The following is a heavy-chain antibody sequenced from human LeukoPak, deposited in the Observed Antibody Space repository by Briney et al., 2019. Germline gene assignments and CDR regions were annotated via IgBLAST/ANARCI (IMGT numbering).Heavy chain of an antibody. CDR1: GFTVSNNY. D-gene: IGHD4-11*01. Sequence: GGSLRLSCAASGFTVSNNYMSWVRQAPGKGLEYISYISSSNSIKYHADSVKGRFTISRDNGKNSLYLQMNSLRAEDTAVYYCAREGSTGDFDHWGQGTLVTVSS. CDR2: ISSSNSIK. V-gene: IGHV3-48*01. J-gene: IGHJ4*02. CDR3: AREGSTGDFDH.